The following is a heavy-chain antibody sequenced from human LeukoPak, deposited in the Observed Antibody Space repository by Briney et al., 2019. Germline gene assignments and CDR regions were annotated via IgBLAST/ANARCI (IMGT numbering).Heavy chain of an antibody. CDR2: IYYSGST. D-gene: IGHD2-21*01. J-gene: IGHJ4*02. V-gene: IGHV4-30-4*08. Sequence: SETLSLTCTVSGGSISSGDYYWSWIRQPPGKGLEWIGYIYYSGSTYYNPSPKSRVTISVDTSKNQFSLKLSSVTAADTAVYYCARDCGPSDYNPYYFDYWGQGTLVTVSS. CDR1: GGSISSGDYY. CDR3: ARDCGPSDYNPYYFDY.